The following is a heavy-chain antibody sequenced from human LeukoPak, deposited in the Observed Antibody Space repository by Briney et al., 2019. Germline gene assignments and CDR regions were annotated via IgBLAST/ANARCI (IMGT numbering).Heavy chain of an antibody. CDR3: AKGMGATIVYYYYAMDV. CDR2: ISGNGERT. J-gene: IGHJ6*02. V-gene: IGHV3-23*01. Sequence: PGGSLRLSCAASGFTFSSYAMSWVRQAPGKGLEWVSAISGNGERTYYADSEKGRLTISRDNSKNTLYLQMNSLRADDTAVYYCAKGMGATIVYYYYAMDVWGQGTTVTFSS. D-gene: IGHD1-26*01. CDR1: GFTFSSYA.